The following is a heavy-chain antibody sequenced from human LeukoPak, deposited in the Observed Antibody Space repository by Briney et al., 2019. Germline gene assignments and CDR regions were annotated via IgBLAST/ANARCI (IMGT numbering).Heavy chain of an antibody. Sequence: QPGGSLRLSCAASGFTFRSFWMHWVRQRPGKGLMWVSRINPDGSTINFADSVKGRFTISRDNAKNTLYLQMNSLRAEDTALYYCAREGYFENFEDWGQGTLVAVSS. CDR3: AREGYFENFED. V-gene: IGHV3-74*01. CDR2: INPDGSTI. CDR1: GFTFRSFW. J-gene: IGHJ4*02. D-gene: IGHD3-9*01.